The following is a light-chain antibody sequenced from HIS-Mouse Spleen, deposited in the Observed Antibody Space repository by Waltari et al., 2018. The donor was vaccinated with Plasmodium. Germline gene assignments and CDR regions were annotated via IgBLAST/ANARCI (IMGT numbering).Light chain of an antibody. CDR2: STN. CDR1: SCSVSTSYY. Sequence: QTVVTQAPSFSVSPGGTVTLTCGLSSCSVSTSYYPIWYQPTPGQAPRMLIYSTNTGSSGGPDRFSGYILGNNAALTITVAQAEDEAEYYGVLYMGSGIWVFGGGTKLTVL. V-gene: IGLV8-61*01. J-gene: IGLJ2*01. CDR3: VLYMGSGIWV.